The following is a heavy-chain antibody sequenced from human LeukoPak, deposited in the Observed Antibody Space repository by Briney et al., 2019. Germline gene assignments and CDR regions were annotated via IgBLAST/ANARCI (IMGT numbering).Heavy chain of an antibody. CDR3: ARRSVRGVIRY. D-gene: IGHD3-10*01. V-gene: IGHV4-39*01. CDR1: GDSISTSNSY. CDR2: IYYSGNT. J-gene: IGHJ4*02. Sequence: SETLSLTCTVSGDSISTSNSYWGWIRQPPGKGLEWIGSIYYSGNTYYNASLKSRVTISVDTSKNQFSLKLTSVTAADTAVYYCARRSVRGVIRYWGQGTLVTVSS.